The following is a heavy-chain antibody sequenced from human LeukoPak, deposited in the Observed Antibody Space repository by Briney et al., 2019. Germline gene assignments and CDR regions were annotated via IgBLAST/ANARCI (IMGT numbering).Heavy chain of an antibody. V-gene: IGHV3-53*01. Sequence: QPGGSLRLSCAVSGFTFSSYEMNWVRQAPGKGLEWVSVIYSGGSTYYADSVKGRFTITRDNSKNTVYLQMNSLRAEDTAVYYCARDSETETGWYYYGMDVWGQGTTVTVSS. CDR1: GFTFSSYE. CDR2: IYSGGST. J-gene: IGHJ6*02. CDR3: ARDSETETGWYYYGMDV. D-gene: IGHD1-1*01.